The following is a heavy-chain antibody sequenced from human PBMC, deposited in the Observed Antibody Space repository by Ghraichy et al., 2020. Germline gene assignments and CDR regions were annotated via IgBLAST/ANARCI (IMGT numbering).Heavy chain of an antibody. V-gene: IGHV4-39*01. D-gene: IGHD6-13*01. CDR1: GGSISSSSYY. Sequence: LRLSCTVSGGSISSSSYYWGWIRQPPGKGLKWIGSICYSGSTYYNPSLKSRVTISVDTSKNQFSLKLSSVTAADTAVYYCARHAQYSSSWYRYYYYFYGMDAWGKGTTVTVSS. CDR2: ICYSGST. CDR3: ARHAQYSSSWYRYYYYFYGMDA. J-gene: IGHJ6*04.